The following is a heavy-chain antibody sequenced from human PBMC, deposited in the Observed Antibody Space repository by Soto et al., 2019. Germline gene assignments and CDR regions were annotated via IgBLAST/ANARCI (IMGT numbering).Heavy chain of an antibody. CDR2: IYYSGST. D-gene: IGHD6-19*01. CDR1: GGSISSYY. CDR3: ARDSNSSGWYFSAPIYGMDV. Sequence: PSETLSLTCTVSGGSISSYYWSWIRQPPGKGLEWIGYIYYSGSTNYNPSLKSRVTISVDTSKNQFSLKLSSVTAADTAVYYCARDSNSSGWYFSAPIYGMDVWGQGTTVTVS. J-gene: IGHJ6*02. V-gene: IGHV4-59*01.